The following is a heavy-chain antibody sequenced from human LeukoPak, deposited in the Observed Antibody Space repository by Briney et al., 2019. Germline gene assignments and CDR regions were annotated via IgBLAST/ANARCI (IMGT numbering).Heavy chain of an antibody. D-gene: IGHD3-16*02. CDR3: ARDLAKYVWGSYRQLNNWFDP. J-gene: IGHJ5*02. CDR2: MNQRGSM. CDR1: GASFTGYY. V-gene: IGHV4-34*01. Sequence: SETLSLTCDVYGASFTGYYWSWIRQSPGKGLEWIGEMNQRGSMNYNPSLKSRVTISVDRSKNQFSLKLSSVTAADTAVYYCARDLAKYVWGSYRQLNNWFDPWGQGTLVTVSS.